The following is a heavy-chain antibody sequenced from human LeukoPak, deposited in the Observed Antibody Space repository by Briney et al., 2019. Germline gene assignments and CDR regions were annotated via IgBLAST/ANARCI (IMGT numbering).Heavy chain of an antibody. V-gene: IGHV4-59*01. CDR1: GGSISSYY. J-gene: IGHJ6*03. D-gene: IGHD3/OR15-3a*01. Sequence: SETLSLTCTVSGGSISSYYWNWIRQPPGKGLEWIGYIYYSGSTNDNPSLKSRVTISVDTSKNQFSLKLSSVTAEDTAVYYCARDALRTGYLAGYYYYTDVWGKGTTVTVSS. CDR2: IYYSGST. CDR3: ARDALRTGYLAGYYYYTDV.